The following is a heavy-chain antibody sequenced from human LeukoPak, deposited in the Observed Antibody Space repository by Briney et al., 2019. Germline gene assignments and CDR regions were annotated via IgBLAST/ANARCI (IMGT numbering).Heavy chain of an antibody. CDR3: ARDRYSSGWYDY. J-gene: IGHJ4*02. CDR1: GGSISSYY. D-gene: IGHD6-19*01. CDR2: IYSGGNT. V-gene: IGHV4-4*07. Sequence: SETLSLTCTVSGGSISSYYWNWIRQPAGKGLEWIGRIYSGGNTNYNPSLKSRVTMSVDTSKNQFSLELSSVTAADTAVYYCARDRYSSGWYDYWGQGTLVTVSS.